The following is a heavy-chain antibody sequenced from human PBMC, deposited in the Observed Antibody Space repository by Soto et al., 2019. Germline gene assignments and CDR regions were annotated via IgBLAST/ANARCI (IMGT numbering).Heavy chain of an antibody. CDR1: GYTFTSYG. V-gene: IGHV1-18*01. D-gene: IGHD1-26*01. Sequence: GASVKVSCKASGYTFTSYGISWVRPAPGQGLEWMGWISAYNGNTNYAQKLQGRVTMTTDTSTSTAYMELRSLRSDDTAVYYCATATVGASLDYFDYWGQGTRVTFSS. CDR3: ATATVGASLDYFDY. J-gene: IGHJ4*02. CDR2: ISAYNGNT.